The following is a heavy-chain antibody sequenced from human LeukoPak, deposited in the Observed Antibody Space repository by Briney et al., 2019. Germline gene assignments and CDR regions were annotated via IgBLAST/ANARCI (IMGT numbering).Heavy chain of an antibody. Sequence: SQTLSLTCTVSGGSISSDSYYWSWIRQPAGKGLEWIGRIQASGNTNYNPSLKSRVTISVDPSKNQFSLRLSSVTAADTAVYYCAKGGVVVVAPNGFHIWGQGTMVTVSS. CDR1: GGSISSDSYY. CDR3: AKGGVVVVAPNGFHI. CDR2: IQASGNT. J-gene: IGHJ3*02. D-gene: IGHD2-15*01. V-gene: IGHV4-61*02.